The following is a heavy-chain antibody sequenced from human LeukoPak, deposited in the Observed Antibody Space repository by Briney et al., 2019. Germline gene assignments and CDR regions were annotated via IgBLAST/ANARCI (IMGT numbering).Heavy chain of an antibody. CDR2: MNPNSGNT. Sequence: ASVKVSCKASGYTFTSYDINWLRQATGQGPEWMGWMNPNSGNTGYAQKFQGRVTMTRNTSMSTAYLELSSLRSEDTAMYYYAIRTPVDIVATLGERVKKGLDYWGQGTLVTVSS. J-gene: IGHJ4*02. CDR3: AIRTPVDIVATLGERVKKGLDY. CDR1: GYTFTSYD. D-gene: IGHD5-12*01. V-gene: IGHV1-8*01.